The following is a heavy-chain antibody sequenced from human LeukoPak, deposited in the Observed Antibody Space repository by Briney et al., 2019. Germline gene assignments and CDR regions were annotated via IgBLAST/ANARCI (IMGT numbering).Heavy chain of an antibody. J-gene: IGHJ3*02. CDR3: ARDHSSSSYDAFDI. CDR2: IIPIFGTA. CDR1: GGTFSSYA. V-gene: IGHV1-69*13. Sequence: GASVKVSCKASGGTFSSYAISWVRQAPGQGLEWMGGIIPIFGTANYAQKFQGRVTITADESTSTAYMELSSLRSEDTAVYYCARDHSSSSYDAFDIWGQGTMVTVSP. D-gene: IGHD6-6*01.